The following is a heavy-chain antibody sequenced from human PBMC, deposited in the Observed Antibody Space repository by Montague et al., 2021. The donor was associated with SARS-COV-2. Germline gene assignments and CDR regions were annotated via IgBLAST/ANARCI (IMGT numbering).Heavy chain of an antibody. D-gene: IGHD2-15*01. Sequence: PALVKPTQTLTLTCTFSGFSLTTSGMGVDWIRQPPGKALEWLGLIYRYDDKFYNPSLKSRLAITKDTSKNQVVLSMTNVDPVDTATYFCSHRGGGFCSDGICCWEKRFDYWGLGTLVTVSS. CDR2: IYRYDDK. CDR3: SHRGGGFCSDGICCWEKRFDY. V-gene: IGHV2-5*01. CDR1: GFSLTTSGMG. J-gene: IGHJ4*02.